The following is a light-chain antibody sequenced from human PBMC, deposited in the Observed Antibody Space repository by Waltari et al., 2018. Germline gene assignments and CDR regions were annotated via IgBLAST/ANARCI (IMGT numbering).Light chain of an antibody. CDR1: SSYNL. J-gene: IGLJ3*02. V-gene: IGLV2-23*01. CDR2: EDT. Sequence: QSALTQPASVSGSPGQPLTISCTGPSSYNLVPWYQQYPGEAPKVVIFEDTKRPSGVSNRFSASKSGNTASLTISGLQAEDEADYYCCSHTGSNTWVFGGGTKVTVL. CDR3: CSHTGSNTWV.